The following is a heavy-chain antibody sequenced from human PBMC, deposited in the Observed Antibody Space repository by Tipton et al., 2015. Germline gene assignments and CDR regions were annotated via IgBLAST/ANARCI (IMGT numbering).Heavy chain of an antibody. Sequence: GSLRLSCAASGFTFSNYAMNWVRQAPGKGLEWVSYISGSATTIYCADSVKGRFTISRDNAKNSLYLQMNSLRAEDTAVYYCARESSVTTTPFFDYWGQGTLVTVSS. V-gene: IGHV3-48*03. J-gene: IGHJ4*02. CDR3: ARESSVTTTPFFDY. CDR2: ISGSATTI. CDR1: GFTFSNYA. D-gene: IGHD4-17*01.